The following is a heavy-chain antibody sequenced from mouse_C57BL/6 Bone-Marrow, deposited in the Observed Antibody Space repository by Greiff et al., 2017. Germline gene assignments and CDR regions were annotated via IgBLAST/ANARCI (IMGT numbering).Heavy chain of an antibody. CDR3: TKQGLVYAMDF. V-gene: IGHV2-9*01. J-gene: IGHJ4*01. CDR2: IWGGGSK. Sequence: VQRVESGPGLVAPSQSLSITCTVSGFSLTSYGVDWVRQPPGKGLEWLGVIWGGGSKNSNSALMSRLSISTDNSKIQGFLKMSRLQPDDTAMYYCTKQGLVYAMDFWGPGTSVTVSS. CDR1: GFSLTSYG.